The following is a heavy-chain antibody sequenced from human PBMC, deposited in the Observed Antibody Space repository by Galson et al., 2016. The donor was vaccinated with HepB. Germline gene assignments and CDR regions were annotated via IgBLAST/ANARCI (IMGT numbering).Heavy chain of an antibody. CDR1: GGSINSNNW. V-gene: IGHV4-4*02. D-gene: IGHD5-24*01. J-gene: IGHJ5*02. CDR2: IYQSGTT. CDR3: SGAELARGFDP. Sequence: ETLSLTCAVSGGSINSNNWWNWVRQPPGKGLEWIGEIYQSGTTHYNSSLKSRVTISIDNSKNQFSLRMTSVTAADTAVYYCSGAELARGFDPWDQGSLVTVSS.